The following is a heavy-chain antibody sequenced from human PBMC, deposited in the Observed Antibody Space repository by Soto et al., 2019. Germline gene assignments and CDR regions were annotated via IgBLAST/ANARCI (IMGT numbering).Heavy chain of an antibody. CDR3: TKGPSRTYSGSSRYSDS. D-gene: IGHD6-6*01. CDR2: TTSSGGAT. CDR1: GFTFSDYA. V-gene: IGHV3-23*01. Sequence: EVQLLESGGGLVQPAGCLRLSCAASGFTFSDYAMTWVRQAPGKGLEWVSSTTSSGGATYYADSVKDRFTISRDNSKNTLYLQMNSLRAEDTAEYYCTKGPSRTYSGSSRYSDSWGQGALVTISS. J-gene: IGHJ4*02.